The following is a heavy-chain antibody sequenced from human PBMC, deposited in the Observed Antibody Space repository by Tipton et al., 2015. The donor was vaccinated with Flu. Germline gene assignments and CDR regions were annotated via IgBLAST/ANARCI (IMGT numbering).Heavy chain of an antibody. CDR3: ARGNWNSNYDNWFDP. Sequence: TLSLTCTVSGASVNIENSYWVWIRKSLGRGLEWIGTIYNTGLTNYNPSLKSRVTVSLDMSKNQSSLNVSLVTAADTATYFCARGNWNSNYDNWFDPWGQGTPVTVSS. J-gene: IGHJ5*02. V-gene: IGHV4-39*07. D-gene: IGHD1-1*01. CDR2: IYNTGLT. CDR1: GASVNIENSY.